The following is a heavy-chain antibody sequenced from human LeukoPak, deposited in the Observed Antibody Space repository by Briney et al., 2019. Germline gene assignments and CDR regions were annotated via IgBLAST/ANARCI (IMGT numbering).Heavy chain of an antibody. CDR2: TSGGGGST. V-gene: IGHV3-23*01. CDR1: GFTFSSYA. Sequence: GGSLRLSCAASGFTFSSYAMSWVRQAPGKGLEWVPGTSGGGGSTYYADSVKGRFTISRDNSKNTLYLQMNSLRAEDTAVYYCARRRYNSAGNYFDYWGQGTLVTVSS. J-gene: IGHJ4*02. CDR3: ARRRYNSAGNYFDY. D-gene: IGHD6-19*01.